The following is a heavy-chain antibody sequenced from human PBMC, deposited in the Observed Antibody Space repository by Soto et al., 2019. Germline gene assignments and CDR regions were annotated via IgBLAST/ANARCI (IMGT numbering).Heavy chain of an antibody. V-gene: IGHV1-18*04. J-gene: IGHJ4*02. CDR2: ISVYTGNT. CDR3: AREDISTRHLDF. Sequence: QVHLVQSGAEVKEPGASLKVSCKASGYTFTSYGISWVRQAPGQGLEWMGWISVYTGNTNYAQKFRGRVSMTTDTSTSTVYMELRSLRSDDTAVFYCAREDISTRHLDFWGQGTLVTVSS. CDR1: GYTFTSYG. D-gene: IGHD6-6*01.